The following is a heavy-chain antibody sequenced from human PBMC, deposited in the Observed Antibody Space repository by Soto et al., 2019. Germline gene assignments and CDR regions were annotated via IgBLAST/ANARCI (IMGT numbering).Heavy chain of an antibody. CDR1: GCSISNYY. V-gene: IGHV4-59*06. J-gene: IGHJ5*02. Sequence: PSETLSLTCTVSGCSISNYYWSWNRQVPGKGLEWIGHIYVTGAVDYNPSLRDRITISQDTSERQFSLNLRLVTAADTAVYYCARLRIATNNYKWFDPWGQGTLVTVSS. CDR2: IYVTGAV. D-gene: IGHD2-21*01. CDR3: ARLRIATNNYKWFDP.